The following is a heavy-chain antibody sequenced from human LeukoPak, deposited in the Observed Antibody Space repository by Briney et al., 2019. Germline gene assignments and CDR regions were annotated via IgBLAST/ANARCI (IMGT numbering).Heavy chain of an antibody. Sequence: GGSLRLSCAASGFTFSTYSMNWVRQAPGKGLEWVSSIDGSSTSIYYAGSVKGRFTIPRDNAKNSLYLQMNSLRAEDTAVYYCAREEGKQQMEAFDYWGQGTLVTVSS. V-gene: IGHV3-21*06. D-gene: IGHD6-13*01. J-gene: IGHJ4*02. CDR3: AREEGKQQMEAFDY. CDR1: GFTFSTYS. CDR2: IDGSSTSI.